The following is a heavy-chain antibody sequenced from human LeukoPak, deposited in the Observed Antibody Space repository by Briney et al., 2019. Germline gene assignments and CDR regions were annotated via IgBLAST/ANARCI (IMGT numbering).Heavy chain of an antibody. CDR1: GGSISSYY. J-gene: IGHJ4*02. D-gene: IGHD3-22*01. CDR2: IYTSGST. CDR3: ARDTYYYDSSGYWADY. V-gene: IGHV4-4*07. Sequence: SETLSLTCTVSGGSISSYYWSWIRQPPGEGVEWIGRIYTSGSTNYKPSPQSRVTMSVDTSKNQFSLKLSSVTAADTDVYYFARDTYYYDSSGYWADYWGQGRLVSVSS.